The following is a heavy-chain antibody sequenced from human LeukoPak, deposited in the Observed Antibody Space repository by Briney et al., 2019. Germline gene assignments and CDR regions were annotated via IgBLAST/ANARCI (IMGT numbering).Heavy chain of an antibody. V-gene: IGHV3-23*01. Sequence: PGGSLRLSCVVSGFTFKNYAMSWVRQTPGKGLEWVSSADGDGGNTYYADSVKGRFSISRDNSKNTLYLQLNSLRVDDTAKYYCARGQTVETTWTKDYYYSMAVWGNGTTVTVSS. CDR2: ADGDGGNT. CDR3: ARGQTVETTWTKDYYYSMAV. CDR1: GFTFKNYA. J-gene: IGHJ6*03. D-gene: IGHD1-7*01.